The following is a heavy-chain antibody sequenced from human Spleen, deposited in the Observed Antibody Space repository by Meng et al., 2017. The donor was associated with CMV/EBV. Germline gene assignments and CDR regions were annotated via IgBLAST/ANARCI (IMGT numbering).Heavy chain of an antibody. CDR3: AREGGDYSFIDY. CDR2: ISYDGNNK. CDR1: GFTFSSYA. D-gene: IGHD4-11*01. Sequence: SFAASGFTFSSYAMHWVRQAPGKGLEWVAVISYDGNNKYYADSVKGRFTISRDNSKNTLYLQMNSLRAEDTAVYYCAREGGDYSFIDYWGQGTLVTVSS. V-gene: IGHV3-30*04. J-gene: IGHJ4*02.